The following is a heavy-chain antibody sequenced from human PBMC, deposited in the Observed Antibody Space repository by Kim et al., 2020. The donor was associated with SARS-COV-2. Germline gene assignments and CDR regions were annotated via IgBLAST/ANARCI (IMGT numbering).Heavy chain of an antibody. J-gene: IGHJ3*02. CDR3: ARGLICGGDCYAFDI. D-gene: IGHD2-21*02. Sequence: ASVKVSCKASGYTFTSYYMHWVRQAPGQGLEWMGIINPSGGSTSYAQKFQGRVTMTRDTSTSTVYMELSSLRSEDTAVYYCARGLICGGDCYAFDIWGQGTMVTVSS. V-gene: IGHV1-46*01. CDR2: INPSGGST. CDR1: GYTFTSYY.